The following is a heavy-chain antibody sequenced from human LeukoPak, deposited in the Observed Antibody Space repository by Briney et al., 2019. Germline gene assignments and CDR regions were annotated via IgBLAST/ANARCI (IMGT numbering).Heavy chain of an antibody. D-gene: IGHD2-21*02. J-gene: IGHJ3*02. CDR3: TTDPEVTVIYDAFDI. CDR2: IKSKTDGGTT. V-gene: IGHV3-15*01. Sequence: GGSLRLSCAASGFTFSNAWMSWVRQAPGKGLEWVGRIKSKTDGGTTDYAAPVKGRFTISRDDSKNTPYLQMNSLKTEDTAVYYCTTDPEVTVIYDAFDIWGQGTMVTVSS. CDR1: GFTFSNAW.